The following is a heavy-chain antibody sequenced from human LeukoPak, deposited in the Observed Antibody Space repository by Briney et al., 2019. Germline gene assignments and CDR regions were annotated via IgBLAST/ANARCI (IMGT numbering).Heavy chain of an antibody. J-gene: IGHJ5*02. D-gene: IGHD6-13*01. V-gene: IGHV3-30*18. Sequence: GGSLRLSCAASGFTFSTYNMHWVRQAPGKGLEWVAVISYDGNDKYYADSVKGRFTISRDNSKNTLYLQMDSLRAEDTAVYYCAKDLFGSNWYNWFDHWGQGTLVTVSS. CDR1: GFTFSTYN. CDR2: ISYDGNDK. CDR3: AKDLFGSNWYNWFDH.